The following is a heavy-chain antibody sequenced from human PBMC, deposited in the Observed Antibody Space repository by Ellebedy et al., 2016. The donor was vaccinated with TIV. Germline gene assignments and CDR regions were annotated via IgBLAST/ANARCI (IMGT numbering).Heavy chain of an antibody. CDR3: ARDAGIAVVSRNYGMDV. D-gene: IGHD6-19*01. Sequence: ASVKVSCXASGYTFTGYYMHWVRQAPGQGLEWMGWINPNSGGTNYAQKFQGRVTMTRDTSISTAYMELSRLRSDDTAVYYCARDAGIAVVSRNYGMDVWGQGTTVTVSS. CDR2: INPNSGGT. J-gene: IGHJ6*02. V-gene: IGHV1-2*02. CDR1: GYTFTGYY.